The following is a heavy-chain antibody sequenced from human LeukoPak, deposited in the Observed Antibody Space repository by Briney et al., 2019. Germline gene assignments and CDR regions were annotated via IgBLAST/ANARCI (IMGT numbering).Heavy chain of an antibody. V-gene: IGHV3-7*03. CDR1: GFTFSSYW. Sequence: GGSPRLSCAASGFTFSSYWMSWVRQAPGKGLEWVANIKQDGSEKYYVDSVKGRFTISRDNAKNSLYLQMNSLRAEDTAVYYCARGGSGSYLSWSDYWGQGTLVTVSS. CDR3: ARGGSGSYLSWSDY. CDR2: IKQDGSEK. D-gene: IGHD3-10*01. J-gene: IGHJ4*02.